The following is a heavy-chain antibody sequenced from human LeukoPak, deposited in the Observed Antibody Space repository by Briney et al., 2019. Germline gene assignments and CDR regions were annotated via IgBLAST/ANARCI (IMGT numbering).Heavy chain of an antibody. J-gene: IGHJ4*02. D-gene: IGHD2-15*01. CDR1: GFTLRSYA. CDR2: ISYGAAVK. CDR3: ARDFSTWYSIDY. Sequence: GGSLRLSCAVSGFTLRSYAIHWVRQAPGKGLQWVAFISYGAAVKYYADSVRGRFTVSRDNSKNTLSLQMNSLRPEDTAVYYCARDFSTWYSIDYWGRGTLVIVSS. V-gene: IGHV3-30-3*01.